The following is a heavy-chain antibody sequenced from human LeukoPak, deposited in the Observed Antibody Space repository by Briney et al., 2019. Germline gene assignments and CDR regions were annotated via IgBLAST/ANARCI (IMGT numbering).Heavy chain of an antibody. CDR3: AKEYYDSSGLDAFDI. V-gene: IGHV3-43*02. CDR1: GXTFDDYA. CDR2: ISGDGGST. D-gene: IGHD3-22*01. J-gene: IGHJ3*02. Sequence: GGSLRLSCAASGXTFDDYAMYWVRQAPGKGLELVSLISGDGGSTYYADSVKGRFTISRDNSKNSLYLQMNSLRTEDTALYYCAKEYYDSSGLDAFDIWGQGTMVTVSS.